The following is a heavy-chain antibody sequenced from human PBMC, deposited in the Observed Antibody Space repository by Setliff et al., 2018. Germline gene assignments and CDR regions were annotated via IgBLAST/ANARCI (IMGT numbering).Heavy chain of an antibody. J-gene: IGHJ6*03. CDR3: ARVTGFLYMDV. Sequence: SETLSLTCTVSGDSMSSAKYYWSWIRQSAGKGLECIGRIYTDGSTKYNPSLNSRVTLSIDTSKNQFSLRLSSVTAADTAVYFCARVTGFLYMDVWGKGTPVTVSS. D-gene: IGHD3-3*01. CDR1: GDSMSSAKYY. V-gene: IGHV4-61*02. CDR2: IYTDGST.